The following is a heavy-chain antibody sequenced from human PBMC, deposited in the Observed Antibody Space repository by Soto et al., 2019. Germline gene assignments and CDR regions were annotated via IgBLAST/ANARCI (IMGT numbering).Heavy chain of an antibody. CDR2: INHSGST. CDR3: ARGQDYYYYYGMDV. J-gene: IGHJ6*02. V-gene: IGHV4-34*01. Sequence: SETLSLTCAVYGGSFSGYYRSWIRQPPGKGLEWIGEINHSGSTNYNPSLKSRVTISVDTSKNQFSLKLSSVTAADTAVYYCARGQDYYYYYGMDVWGQGTTVTVSS. CDR1: GGSFSGYY.